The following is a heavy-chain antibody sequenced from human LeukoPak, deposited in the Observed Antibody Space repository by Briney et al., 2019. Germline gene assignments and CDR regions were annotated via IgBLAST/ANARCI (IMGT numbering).Heavy chain of an antibody. V-gene: IGHV1-2*06. D-gene: IGHD1-14*01. J-gene: IGHJ5*02. CDR2: INPNSGGT. Sequence: SVKVSCKASGYTFTDYYMHWVRQAPGQGLEWMGRINPNSGGTNYPQKFQGRVTMSRDTSISTAYMELSSLRSDDTAVYYCARGKPYNWFDPWGQGTLVTVSS. CDR1: GYTFTDYY. CDR3: ARGKPYNWFDP.